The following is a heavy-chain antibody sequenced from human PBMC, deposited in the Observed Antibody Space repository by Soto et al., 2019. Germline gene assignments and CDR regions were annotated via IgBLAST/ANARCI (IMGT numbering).Heavy chain of an antibody. Sequence: SETLSLTCDVSGGSISNYYWSWIRQPPGKRLEWIGYFFYTGSTNYNPSLKSRVTISVDTPKNQFSLKLSSVTAADTAVYYCAKNWNWGSLVHWGQGTLVTVSS. CDR3: AKNWNWGSLVH. CDR1: GGSISNYY. V-gene: IGHV4-59*08. J-gene: IGHJ4*02. D-gene: IGHD7-27*01. CDR2: FFYTGST.